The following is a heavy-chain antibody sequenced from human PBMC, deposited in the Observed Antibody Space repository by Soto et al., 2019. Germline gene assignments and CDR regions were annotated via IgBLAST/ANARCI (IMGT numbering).Heavy chain of an antibody. D-gene: IGHD6-13*01. Sequence: ASVKVSCKASGDITNYDVNWVRQATGQGLEWMGWISAYNGNTNYAQKLQGRVTMTTDTSTSTAYMELRSLRSDDTALYYCARGAAAGTTAAFFYWGQGTLVTVSS. J-gene: IGHJ4*02. CDR1: GDITNYD. CDR2: ISAYNGNT. V-gene: IGHV1-18*01. CDR3: ARGAAAGTTAAFFY.